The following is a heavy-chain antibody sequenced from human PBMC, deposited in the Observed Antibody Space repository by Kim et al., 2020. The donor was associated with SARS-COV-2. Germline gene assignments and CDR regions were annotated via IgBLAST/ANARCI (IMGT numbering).Heavy chain of an antibody. D-gene: IGHD2-8*01. J-gene: IGHJ6*02. CDR3: ARDGGRSRWDLGGGHPGMLILYYGMDV. CDR1: GGTFSSYA. Sequence: SVKVSCKASGGTFSSYAISWVRQAPGQGLEWMGGIIPIFGTANYAQKFQGRVTITADESTSTAYMELSSLRSEDTAVYYCARDGGRSRWDLGGGHPGMLILYYGMDVWGQGTTVTVSS. V-gene: IGHV1-69*13. CDR2: IIPIFGTA.